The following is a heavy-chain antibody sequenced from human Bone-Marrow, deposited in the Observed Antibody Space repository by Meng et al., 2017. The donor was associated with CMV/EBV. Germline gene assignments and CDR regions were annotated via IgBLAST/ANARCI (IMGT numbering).Heavy chain of an antibody. J-gene: IGHJ6*02. V-gene: IGHV1-2*02. Sequence: ASVKVSCKASGYTFTGYYMHWVRQAPGQGLEWMGWINPNSGGTNYAQKFQGRVTMTRDTSISTAYMELSRLRSDDTAVYYCARDLWELLPTDGMDVCGQGTTVTVSS. CDR1: GYTFTGYY. CDR3: ARDLWELLPTDGMDV. D-gene: IGHD1-26*01. CDR2: INPNSGGT.